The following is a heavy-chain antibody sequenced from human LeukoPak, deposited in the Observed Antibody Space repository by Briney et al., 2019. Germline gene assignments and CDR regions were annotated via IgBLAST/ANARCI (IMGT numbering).Heavy chain of an antibody. V-gene: IGHV4-34*01. CDR3: ARTPYTYYYGSGSYYRPLYFDY. Sequence: PSETLSLTCAVYGGSFSGYYWSWIRQPPGKGLEWIGDINHSGSTNYNPSLKSRVTISVDTSKNQFSLKLSSVTAADTAVYYCARTPYTYYYGSGSYYRPLYFDYWGQGTLVTVSS. CDR2: INHSGST. J-gene: IGHJ4*02. CDR1: GGSFSGYY. D-gene: IGHD3-10*01.